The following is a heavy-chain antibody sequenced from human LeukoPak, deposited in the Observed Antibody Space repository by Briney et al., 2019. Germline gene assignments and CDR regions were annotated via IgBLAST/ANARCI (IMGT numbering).Heavy chain of an antibody. V-gene: IGHV3-30*18. D-gene: IGHD3-22*01. CDR1: GFTFSSFG. J-gene: IGHJ3*02. CDR3: AKDTGRYYHSSEAFDI. Sequence: PGGSLRLSCAASGFTFSSFGMNWARQAPGQGLEWVAGMSYDGSNKYYADSVKGRFTISRDNSKSTMFLQMNSLRPEDTAVYYCAKDTGRYYHSSEAFDIWGQGTMATVSS. CDR2: MSYDGSNK.